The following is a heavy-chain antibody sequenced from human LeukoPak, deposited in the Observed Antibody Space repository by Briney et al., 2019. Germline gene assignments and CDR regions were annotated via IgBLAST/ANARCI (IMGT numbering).Heavy chain of an antibody. J-gene: IGHJ4*02. D-gene: IGHD6-19*01. Sequence: SETLSRTCTVSGGSLSSYYWSWIRPPAGGGLGWVGCIYSIGSTNYNPSLKSQVTMSVDTSKNQFSLKLSSVTAADTAVYYCARATGYSSGWYRYETDYWGQGTLVTVSS. CDR2: IYSIGST. V-gene: IGHV4-4*07. CDR1: GGSLSSYY. CDR3: ARATGYSSGWYRYETDY.